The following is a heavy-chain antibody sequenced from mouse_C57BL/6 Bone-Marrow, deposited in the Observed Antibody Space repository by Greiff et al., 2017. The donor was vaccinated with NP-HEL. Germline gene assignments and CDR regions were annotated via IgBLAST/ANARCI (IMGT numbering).Heavy chain of an antibody. V-gene: IGHV1-72*01. Sequence: QVQLQQPGAELVKPGASVKLSCKASGYTFTSYWMHWVKQRPGRGLEWIGRIDPNSGGTKYNEKFKSKATLTVDKASSTAYMQLSSLTSEDSAVYYCARYYYGFLTGAGDFDYWGQGTTLTVSS. D-gene: IGHD1-1*01. CDR2: IDPNSGGT. J-gene: IGHJ2*01. CDR3: ARYYYGFLTGAGDFDY. CDR1: GYTFTSYW.